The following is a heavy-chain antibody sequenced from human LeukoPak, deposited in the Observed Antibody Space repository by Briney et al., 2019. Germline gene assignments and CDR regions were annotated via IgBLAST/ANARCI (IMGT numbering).Heavy chain of an antibody. CDR3: AGEGRIVVVVAAFDAFDI. D-gene: IGHD2-15*01. CDR1: GYTFTSYG. J-gene: IGHJ3*02. V-gene: IGHV1-18*01. Sequence: ASVTVSCKASGYTFTSYGISWVRQAPGQGLEWMGWIGAYNGNTNYAQKLQGRVTMTTDTSTSTAYMELSSLRSEDTAVYYCAGEGRIVVVVAAFDAFDIWGQGTMVTVSS. CDR2: IGAYNGNT.